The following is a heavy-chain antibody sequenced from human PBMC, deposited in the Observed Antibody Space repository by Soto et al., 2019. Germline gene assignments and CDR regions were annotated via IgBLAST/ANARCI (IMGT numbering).Heavy chain of an antibody. CDR1: GYTFTSYA. V-gene: IGHV1-3*01. D-gene: IGHD1-7*01. CDR3: ARDLSRTQYFDY. CDR2: INAGNGNT. J-gene: IGHJ4*02. Sequence: ASVKVSCKASGYTFTSYAMHWVRQAPGQRLEWMGWINAGNGNTKYSQKFQGRVTITRDTSASTAYMELSSLRSEDTAVYYCARDLSRTQYFDYWGQGTLVTVS.